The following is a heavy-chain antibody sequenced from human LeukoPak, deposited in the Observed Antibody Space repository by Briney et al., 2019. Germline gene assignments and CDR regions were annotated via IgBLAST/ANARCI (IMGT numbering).Heavy chain of an antibody. Sequence: GGSLRLSCAASGFTFSSYVMSWVRQAPGKGLEWVSSISSSSSYIYYADSVKGRFTISRDNSQNTLYLHMNSLSTEDTALYYCARAVPAPGTPENAFDIWGQGTMVTVSS. V-gene: IGHV3-21*01. CDR3: ARAVPAPGTPENAFDI. CDR1: GFTFSSYV. CDR2: ISSSSSYI. D-gene: IGHD6-13*01. J-gene: IGHJ3*02.